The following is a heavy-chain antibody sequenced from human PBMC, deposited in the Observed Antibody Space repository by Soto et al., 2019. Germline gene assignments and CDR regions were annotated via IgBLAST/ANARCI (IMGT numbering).Heavy chain of an antibody. J-gene: IGHJ6*03. CDR1: GFIFSDYA. V-gene: IGHV3-23*01. Sequence: HPGGSLRLSCAASGFIFSDYAMTWVRQTPGKGLEWVSAITSSGSSTYFADSLKGRITISRDNSKNTLYLQMNSLRAEDTAVYYCANLAKNHYHYMDVWGKGTTVTVSS. D-gene: IGHD1-26*01. CDR2: ITSSGSST. CDR3: ANLAKNHYHYMDV.